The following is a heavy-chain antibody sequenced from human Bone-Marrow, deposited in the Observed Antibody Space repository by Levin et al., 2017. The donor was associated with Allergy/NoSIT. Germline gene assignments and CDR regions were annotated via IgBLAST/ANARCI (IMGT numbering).Heavy chain of an antibody. CDR1: GFIFSTYA. V-gene: IGHV3-23*01. J-gene: IGHJ6*02. CDR2: VGGTGVST. D-gene: IGHD3-3*01. Sequence: PGGSLRLSCAGSGFIFSTYAVAWVRQAPGKGLEWVSTVGGTGVSTYFADSVKGRFTISRDNSRDTVYLQMNSLRVDDTALYYCAKASHDFWRGPVYGMDVWGQGTTVTVSS. CDR3: AKASHDFWRGPVYGMDV.